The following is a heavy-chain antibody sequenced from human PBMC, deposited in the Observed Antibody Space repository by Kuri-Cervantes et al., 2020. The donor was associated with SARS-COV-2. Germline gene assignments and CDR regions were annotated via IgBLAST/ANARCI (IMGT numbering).Heavy chain of an antibody. CDR2: IHYTGST. D-gene: IGHD3-10*01. Sequence: ESLKISCTVSGDTISSYYWSWLRQPPGKGLEWIGCIHYTGSTNYNPSLKSRVTTSVDTSKNQFSLRLTSVTAADTAVYYCARGGYYYDSGNYYNQDAFDIWGQGTMVTVSS. CDR3: ARGGYYYDSGNYYNQDAFDI. V-gene: IGHV4-59*01. J-gene: IGHJ3*02. CDR1: GDTISSYY.